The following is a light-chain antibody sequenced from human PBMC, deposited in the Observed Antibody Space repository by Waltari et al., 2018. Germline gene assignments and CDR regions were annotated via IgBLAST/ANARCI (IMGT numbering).Light chain of an antibody. CDR2: KVS. J-gene: IGKJ1*01. CDR1: QSLVYGDGNTY. V-gene: IGKV2-30*01. CDR3: MQGTHWPWT. Sequence: DVVMTQSPLSLPVTLGQPASISCRSSQSLVYGDGNTYLNWFQQRPGQSPRRLSYKVSNRDAGVPDRFSGRGSGTDFTLKISRVEAEDVGVYYCMQGTHWPWTLGQGTKVEIK.